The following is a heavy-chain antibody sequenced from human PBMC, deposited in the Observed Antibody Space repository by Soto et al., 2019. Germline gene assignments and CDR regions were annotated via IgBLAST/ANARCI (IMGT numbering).Heavy chain of an antibody. D-gene: IGHD3-16*01. CDR2: ISGSGGST. CDR1: GFTFNSYA. Sequence: EVQLLESGGGLVQPGGSLRLSCAASGFTFNSYAMSWVRQATGKGLEWVSAISGSGGSTYYADSVKGRFTISRDNSKNTRYLKMNSLRAEDTAVYSCAKDVGGGFLADWGQGTLVTVSS. CDR3: AKDVGGGFLAD. J-gene: IGHJ4*02. V-gene: IGHV3-23*01.